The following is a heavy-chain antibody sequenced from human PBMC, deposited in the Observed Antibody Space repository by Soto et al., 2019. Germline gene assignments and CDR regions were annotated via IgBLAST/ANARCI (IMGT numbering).Heavy chain of an antibody. Sequence: ASVKVSCKASGGTFSSYAISWVRQAPGQELEWMGGIIPIFGTANYAQKFQGRDTITADESTSTAYMEQSSLRSEDTAVYFCAREVATNSGYYYYGMDVWGQGTTVTVSS. CDR3: AREVATNSGYYYYGMDV. D-gene: IGHD5-12*01. V-gene: IGHV1-69*13. J-gene: IGHJ6*02. CDR1: GGTFSSYA. CDR2: IIPIFGTA.